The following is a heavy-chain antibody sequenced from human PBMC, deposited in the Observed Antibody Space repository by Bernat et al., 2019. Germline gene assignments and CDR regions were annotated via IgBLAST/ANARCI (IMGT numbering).Heavy chain of an antibody. CDR1: GFTFSDHY. D-gene: IGHD2-15*01. Sequence: EVQLVESGGGLVQPGGSLRLSCAASGFTFSDHYMDRVRQAPGKGLEWIGHITNKANRYTTQYAASVKGRFTISRDDSRNSVYLQMNSLKTEDTAVYYCARVLGVAATSAFDVWGQGTTVTVSS. J-gene: IGHJ3*01. CDR3: ARVLGVAATSAFDV. V-gene: IGHV3-72*01. CDR2: ITNKANRYTT.